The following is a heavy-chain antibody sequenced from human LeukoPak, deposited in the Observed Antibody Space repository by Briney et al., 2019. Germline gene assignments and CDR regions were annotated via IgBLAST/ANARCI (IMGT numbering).Heavy chain of an antibody. CDR2: FDPEDGET. D-gene: IGHD1-26*01. CDR1: GYTLTELS. Sequence: ASVKVSCKVSGYTLTELSMHWVRQAPGKGLEWMGGFDPEDGETIYAQKFQGRVTITADESTSTAYMELSSLRSEDTAVYYCATAPTLYSGSYFFDSWGQGTLVTVSS. V-gene: IGHV1-24*01. J-gene: IGHJ4*02. CDR3: ATAPTLYSGSYFFDS.